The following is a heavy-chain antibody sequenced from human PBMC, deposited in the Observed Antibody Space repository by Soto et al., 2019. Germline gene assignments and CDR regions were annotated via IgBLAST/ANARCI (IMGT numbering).Heavy chain of an antibody. CDR1: GFTFSSYA. D-gene: IGHD2-8*01. CDR2: ISYDGSNK. CDR3: ARDSSLGYCTNGVCYDALDY. Sequence: GGSLRLSCAASGFTFSSYAMHWVRQAPGKGLEWVAVISYDGSNKYYADSVKGRFTISRDNSKNTLYLQMNSLRAEDTAVYYCARDSSLGYCTNGVCYDALDYWGQGTLVTVSS. J-gene: IGHJ4*02. V-gene: IGHV3-30-3*01.